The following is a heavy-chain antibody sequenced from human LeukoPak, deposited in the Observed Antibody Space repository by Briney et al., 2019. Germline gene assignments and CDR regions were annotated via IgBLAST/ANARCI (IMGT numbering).Heavy chain of an antibody. CDR2: IYTDGST. J-gene: IGHJ4*02. CDR1: GASMSSYY. V-gene: IGHV4-4*07. CDR3: ARDLRGYYFDY. Sequence: PSETLSLTCTVSGASMSSYYWSWIRQSAGKGLEWIGRIYTDGSTNYNPSLKSRVTMSVDTSKNQFSLKLSSVTAADTAVYYCARDLRGYYFDYWGQGTLVTVSS. D-gene: IGHD3-16*01.